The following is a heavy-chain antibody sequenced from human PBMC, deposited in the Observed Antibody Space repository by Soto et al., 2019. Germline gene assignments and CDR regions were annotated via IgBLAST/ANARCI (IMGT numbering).Heavy chain of an antibody. Sequence: VGSLRLSCAASGFTFSDYYMSWIRQAPGKGLEWVSYISSSGSTIYYADSVKGRFTISRDNAKNSLYLQMNSLRAEDTAVDYCARSYGALYYFDYWGQGTLVTVSS. CDR1: GFTFSDYY. V-gene: IGHV3-11*01. CDR2: ISSSGSTI. J-gene: IGHJ4*02. D-gene: IGHD4-17*01. CDR3: ARSYGALYYFDY.